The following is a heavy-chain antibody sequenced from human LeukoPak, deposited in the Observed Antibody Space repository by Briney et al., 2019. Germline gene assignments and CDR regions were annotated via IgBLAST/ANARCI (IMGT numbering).Heavy chain of an antibody. J-gene: IGHJ4*02. CDR2: ISYDGTNK. CDR3: ARDRTRDGYNQGRVFDY. D-gene: IGHD5-24*01. CDR1: GFTFSSYA. Sequence: QTGGSLRLSCVASGFTFSSYAMHWVRQAPGKGLEWVAVISYDGTNKYYADSVKGRFTISRDNSKNTLYLQMNSLRAEDTAVYYCARDRTRDGYNQGRVFDYWGQGTLSPSPQ. V-gene: IGHV3-30-3*01.